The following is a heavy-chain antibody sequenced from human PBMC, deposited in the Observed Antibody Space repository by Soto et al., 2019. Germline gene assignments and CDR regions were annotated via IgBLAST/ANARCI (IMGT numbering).Heavy chain of an antibody. CDR1: GGSISSSSYY. CDR3: ARPSMDSSGLYYYGMDV. CDR2: IYYSGST. D-gene: IGHD3-22*01. Sequence: SETLSLTCTVSGGSISSSSYYWGWIRQPPGKGLEWIGSIYYSGSTYYNPSLKSRVTISVDTSKNQFSLKLSSVTAADTAVYYCARPSMDSSGLYYYGMDVWGQGTTVTVS. J-gene: IGHJ6*02. V-gene: IGHV4-39*01.